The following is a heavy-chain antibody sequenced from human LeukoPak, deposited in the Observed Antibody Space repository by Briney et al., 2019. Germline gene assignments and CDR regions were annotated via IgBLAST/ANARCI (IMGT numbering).Heavy chain of an antibody. V-gene: IGHV6-1*01. D-gene: IGHD1-26*01. CDR3: ARAETYSGRIFDF. CDR1: RDSVSSNSAA. Sequence: SQTLSLTRAISRDSVSSNSAAWNWIRQSPSRGLEWLGRTYYRSKWYNEYALFMQGRISIDPDTSKNQFSLQLKTVTPEDTAIYYCARAETYSGRIFDFWGQGALVTVSS. CDR2: TYYRSKWYN. J-gene: IGHJ4*02.